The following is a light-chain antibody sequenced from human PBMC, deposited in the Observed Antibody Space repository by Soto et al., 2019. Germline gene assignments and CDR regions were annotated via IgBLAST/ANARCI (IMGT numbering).Light chain of an antibody. CDR1: QSVTSN. Sequence: EVVLPQSPGAVSVSPVEIATLSCRASQSVTSNVAWYQQKPGQAPRLLIYRASARATGVPARFSGSGSGTEFTLTISSLQSEDFGIYYCQQFNSYPITFGQGTRLEI. V-gene: IGKV3-15*01. J-gene: IGKJ5*01. CDR2: RAS. CDR3: QQFNSYPIT.